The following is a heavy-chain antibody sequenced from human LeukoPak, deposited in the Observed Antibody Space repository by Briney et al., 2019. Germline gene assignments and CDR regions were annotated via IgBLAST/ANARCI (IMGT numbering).Heavy chain of an antibody. J-gene: IGHJ4*02. CDR3: AGSRSRRPMEY. D-gene: IGHD3-3*01. CDR2: ISSYDGSNK. Sequence: GGSLRLSCAASGFTFSSYTMHWVRQAPGKGLEWVAVISSYDGSNKYYADSVKGRFTISRDNSKNTLHLQMNSLRAEDTAVYYCAGSRSRRPMEYWGQGTLVTVSS. V-gene: IGHV3-30*04. CDR1: GFTFSSYT.